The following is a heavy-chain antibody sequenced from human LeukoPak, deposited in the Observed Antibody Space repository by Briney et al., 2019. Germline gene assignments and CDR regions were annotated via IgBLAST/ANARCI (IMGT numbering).Heavy chain of an antibody. Sequence: GASVKVSCKASGYTFTRNTINWVRQAPGQGLEWMGWVNTNTGNPTYAQGFTGRFVFSSDTSVSTAYLQISSLKAEDTAVYYCARDSIYYYGSGIFDYWGQGTLVTVSS. CDR3: ARDSIYYYGSGIFDY. CDR2: VNTNTGNP. CDR1: GYTFTRNT. D-gene: IGHD3-10*01. J-gene: IGHJ4*02. V-gene: IGHV7-4-1*02.